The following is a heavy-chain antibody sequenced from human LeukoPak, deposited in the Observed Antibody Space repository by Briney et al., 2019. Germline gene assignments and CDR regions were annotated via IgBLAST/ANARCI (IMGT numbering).Heavy chain of an antibody. CDR1: GATFSSYA. D-gene: IGHD6-19*01. J-gene: IGHJ6*03. Sequence: SVKVSCKASGATFSSYAISWVRQAPGQGLEWMGGIIPIFGTANYAQKFQGRVTITAYKSTSTAYMELSSLRSEDTAVYYCARDLRYSSGWSASGMDVWGKGTTVTISS. CDR3: ARDLRYSSGWSASGMDV. V-gene: IGHV1-69*06. CDR2: IIPIFGTA.